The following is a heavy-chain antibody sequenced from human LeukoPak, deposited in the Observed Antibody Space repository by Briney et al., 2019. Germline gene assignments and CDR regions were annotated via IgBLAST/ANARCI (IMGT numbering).Heavy chain of an antibody. CDR1: GGSFSGYY. V-gene: IGHV4-34*01. J-gene: IGHJ5*02. D-gene: IGHD6-19*01. CDR3: ARTGQQWLVPSGDWFDP. CDR2: INHSGST. Sequence: PSETLSLTCAVYGGSFSGYYWSWIRQPPGKGLEWIGEINHSGSTNYNPSLKSRVTISVDTSKNQFSLKLSSVTAADTAVHYCARTGQQWLVPSGDWFDPWGQGTLVTVSS.